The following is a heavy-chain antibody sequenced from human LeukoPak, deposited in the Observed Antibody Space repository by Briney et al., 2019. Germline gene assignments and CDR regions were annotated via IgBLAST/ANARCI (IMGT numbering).Heavy chain of an antibody. D-gene: IGHD6-19*01. V-gene: IGHV3-64*01. CDR1: GFTFSSYA. Sequence: PGGSLRLSCAASGFTFSSYAMHWVRQAPGKGLEYVSAISSNGGSTYYANSVKGRFTISRDNSKNTLYLQMGSLRAEDMAVYYCARDTAVAGLLYYYYYMDVWGKGTTVTVSS. CDR3: ARDTAVAGLLYYYYYMDV. CDR2: ISSNGGST. J-gene: IGHJ6*03.